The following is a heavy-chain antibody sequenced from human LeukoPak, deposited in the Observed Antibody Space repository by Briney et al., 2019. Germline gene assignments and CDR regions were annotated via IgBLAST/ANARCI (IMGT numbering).Heavy chain of an antibody. V-gene: IGHV3-72*01. D-gene: IGHD3-16*01. CDR3: AKDWVSMDV. Sequence: QPGGSLRLSCAASGFTFSDHYMDWVRQAPGKGLEWVGRTRNKANSYTTEYAASVKGRFTISRDNSKNTLYLQMNCLRAEDTAVYYCAKDWVSMDVWGKGTTVTVSS. J-gene: IGHJ6*03. CDR2: TRNKANSYTT. CDR1: GFTFSDHY.